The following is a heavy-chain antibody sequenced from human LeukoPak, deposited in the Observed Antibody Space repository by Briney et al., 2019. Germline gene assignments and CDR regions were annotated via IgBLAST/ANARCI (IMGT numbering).Heavy chain of an antibody. V-gene: IGHV4-4*07. CDR3: ARAGYSYGTGYYFDY. CDR1: GGSISSDY. Sequence: SETLSLTCTVSGGSISSDYWSWIRQPDGKGLEWIGRIYTSGSTNYNPSPKSRVSMSVDTSTNQFSLKLNSVTAADTAVYYCARAGYSYGTGYYFDYWGQGTLVTVSS. D-gene: IGHD5-18*01. CDR2: IYTSGST. J-gene: IGHJ4*02.